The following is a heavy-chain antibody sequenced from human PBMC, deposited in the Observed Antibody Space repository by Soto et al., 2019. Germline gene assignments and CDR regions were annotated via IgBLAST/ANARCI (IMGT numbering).Heavy chain of an antibody. CDR2: INPSADST. CDR1: GSTFTSYK. J-gene: IGHJ4*02. CDR3: ARSFASHGYHHLHY. D-gene: IGHD3-22*01. V-gene: IGHV1-46*01. Sequence: QVQLVQSGAEVKKPGASVKVSCKASGSTFTSYKIHWVRQAPGQGLDWPGVINPSADSTSLAQKFKGRVTMTRATSTSAVYMEVRSLRSEDTAVYYCARSFASHGYHHLHYWGQGTLVTVSS.